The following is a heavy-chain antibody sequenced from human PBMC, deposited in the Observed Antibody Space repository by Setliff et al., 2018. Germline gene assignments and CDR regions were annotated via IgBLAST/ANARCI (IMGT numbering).Heavy chain of an antibody. CDR1: GFTFSDYG. V-gene: IGHV3-30*02. CDR2: IRYDGIKK. D-gene: IGHD1-26*01. CDR3: AKASGSYIYYFDY. J-gene: IGHJ4*02. Sequence: PGGSLRLSCAASGFTFSDYGMHWVRQAPGKGLEWVAFIRYDGIKKYYADSVKGRFTISRDNSKNTLYLQMNSLRTEDTAVYYCAKASGSYIYYFDYWGQGTLVTVSS.